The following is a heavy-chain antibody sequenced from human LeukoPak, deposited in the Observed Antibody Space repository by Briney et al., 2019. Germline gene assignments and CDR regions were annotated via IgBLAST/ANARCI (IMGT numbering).Heavy chain of an antibody. V-gene: IGHV4-59*01. CDR3: ASMPSKGCLQFVYDY. D-gene: IGHD5-24*01. CDR1: GGSISSYY. Sequence: SETLSLTCTVSGGSISSYYWSWIRQPPGKGLEWIGYIYYSGSTNYNPSLKSRVTISVDTSKNQFSLKLSSVTAADTAVYYCASMPSKGCLQFVYDYWGQGTLVTVSS. CDR2: IYYSGST. J-gene: IGHJ4*02.